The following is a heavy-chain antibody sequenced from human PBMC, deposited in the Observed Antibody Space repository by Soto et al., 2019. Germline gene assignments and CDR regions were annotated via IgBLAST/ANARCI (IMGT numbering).Heavy chain of an antibody. V-gene: IGHV3-7*01. Sequence: PGGSLRLSWAASGFTFSSYWMSWVRQAPGKGLEWVANIKQDGSEKYYVDSVKGRFTISRDNAKNSLYLQMNSLRAEDTAVYYCEREVGHFGVVISYYYYGMDVWGKGTTVTVSS. J-gene: IGHJ6*04. D-gene: IGHD3-3*01. CDR1: GFTFSSYW. CDR3: EREVGHFGVVISYYYYGMDV. CDR2: IKQDGSEK.